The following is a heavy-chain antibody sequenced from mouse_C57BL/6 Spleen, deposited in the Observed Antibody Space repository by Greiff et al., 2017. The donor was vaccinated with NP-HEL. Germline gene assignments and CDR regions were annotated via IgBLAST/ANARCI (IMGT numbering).Heavy chain of an antibody. Sequence: DVQLQESGPVLVKPGASVKMSCKASGYTFTDYYMNWVKQSHGKSLEWIGVINPYNGGTSYNQKFKGKATLTVDKSSSTAYMELNSLTSEDSAVYYCARNPSDYYGSIHDYWGQGTTLTVSS. CDR3: ARNPSDYYGSIHDY. CDR1: GYTFTDYY. V-gene: IGHV1-19*01. J-gene: IGHJ2*01. D-gene: IGHD1-1*01. CDR2: INPYNGGT.